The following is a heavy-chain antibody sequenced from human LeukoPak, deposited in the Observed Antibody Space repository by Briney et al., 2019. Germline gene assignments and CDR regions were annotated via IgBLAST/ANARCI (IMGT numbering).Heavy chain of an antibody. V-gene: IGHV4-34*01. CDR1: GGSFSGYY. J-gene: IGHJ4*02. CDR2: INHSGST. Sequence: PSETLSLTCAVYGGSFSGYYWSWIRQPPGKGLEWIGEINHSGSTNYNPSLKSRVTISVDTSKNQFSLKLSSVTAADTAVYYCARGATVVGLDYWGQGILVTVSS. D-gene: IGHD4-23*01. CDR3: ARGATVVGLDY.